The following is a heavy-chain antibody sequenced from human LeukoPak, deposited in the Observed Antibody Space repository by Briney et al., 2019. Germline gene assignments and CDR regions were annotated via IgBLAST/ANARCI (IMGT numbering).Heavy chain of an antibody. D-gene: IGHD2-2*02. J-gene: IGHJ6*03. CDR3: ARAGCSSTSCYNYYYYYMDV. CDR1: GFTFDDDG. V-gene: IGHV3-20*01. CDR2: INWNGGST. Sequence: GGSQRLSCAASGFTFDDDGMSWDRQAPGKGLEWVSGINWNGGSTGYADSVKGRFTISRDNAKNSLYLQMNSLRAEDTALYHCARAGCSSTSCYNYYYYYMDVWGKGTTVTVSS.